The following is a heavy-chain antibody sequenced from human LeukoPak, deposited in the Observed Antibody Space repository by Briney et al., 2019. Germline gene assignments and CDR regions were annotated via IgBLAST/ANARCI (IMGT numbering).Heavy chain of an antibody. CDR2: ISAYNGNT. Sequence: AASVKVSCKASGYTFTSYGISWVRQAPGQGLEWMGWISAYNGNTNYAQKLQGRVTMTTDTSTSTAYMELRSLRSDDTAVYYCARAPSLVYDTPWGWFDPWGQGTLVTVSS. D-gene: IGHD3-22*01. CDR3: ARAPSLVYDTPWGWFDP. V-gene: IGHV1-18*01. CDR1: GYTFTSYG. J-gene: IGHJ5*02.